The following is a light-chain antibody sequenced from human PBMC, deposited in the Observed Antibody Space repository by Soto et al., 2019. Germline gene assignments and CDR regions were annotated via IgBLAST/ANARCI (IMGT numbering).Light chain of an antibody. CDR1: SSDVGGYNY. CDR3: SSYTSSSTYV. V-gene: IGLV2-14*01. Sequence: QSVLTQPASVSGSPGQSITISCTGTSSDVGGYNYVSWYQQHPGKAPKLMIYEVSNRPSGVSSRFSGSKSGNTASLTISGLQAEDEADYYSSSYTSSSTYVFGTGTKLTVL. J-gene: IGLJ1*01. CDR2: EVS.